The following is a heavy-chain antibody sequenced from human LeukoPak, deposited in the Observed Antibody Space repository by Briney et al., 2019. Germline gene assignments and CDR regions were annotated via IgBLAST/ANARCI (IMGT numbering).Heavy chain of an antibody. CDR1: GGSIRSYY. Sequence: SETLSLTCTVSGGSIRSYYWSWIRQPPGKGLDWTGFIFYSGTTNYKHSLNSPVTISVDTSKNQCSLKLSSVTAADTAVYYCARAPYFDFWTGYYFDYWGEGTLVTVFS. CDR3: ARAPYFDFWTGYYFDY. J-gene: IGHJ4*02. D-gene: IGHD3-3*01. CDR2: IFYSGTT. V-gene: IGHV4-59*01.